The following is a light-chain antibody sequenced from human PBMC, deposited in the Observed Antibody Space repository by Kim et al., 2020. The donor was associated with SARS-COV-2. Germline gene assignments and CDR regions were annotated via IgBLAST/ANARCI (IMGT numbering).Light chain of an antibody. CDR2: DVT. J-gene: IGLJ1*01. CDR1: SSDVGHYNS. CDR3: NSYTRSTSDV. Sequence: QSALTQPASVSGSPGQSITISCTGTSSDVGHYNSVSWYQQHPGKAPKLMIYDVTKRPSGVSIRFSGSKSGNTASLTISGLQAEDEADYYCNSYTRSTSDVFGTGTKVTVL. V-gene: IGLV2-14*01.